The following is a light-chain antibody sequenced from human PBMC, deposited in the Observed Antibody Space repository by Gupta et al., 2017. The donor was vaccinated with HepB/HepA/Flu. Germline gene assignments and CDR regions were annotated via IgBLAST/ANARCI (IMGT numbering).Light chain of an antibody. J-gene: IGLJ1*01. V-gene: IGLV2-11*01. CDR1: SSDVGGYNY. CDR3: CSYAGSFSSRV. Sequence: QSALTQPRSVSGSPGPSVTISCTGTSSDVGGYNYVSWYQQHPGKAPKFMIYDVTKRPSGVPDRFSGSKSGNTAFLTISELQAEDEADYYCCSYAGSFSSRVFGTGTRVTVL. CDR2: DVT.